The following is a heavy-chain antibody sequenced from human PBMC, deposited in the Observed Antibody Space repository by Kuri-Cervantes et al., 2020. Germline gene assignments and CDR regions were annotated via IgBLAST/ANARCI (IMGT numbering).Heavy chain of an antibody. Sequence: GGSLRLSCAASGFTFSSYGMHWVRQAPGKGLEWVAVIWYDGSNKYYADSVKGRFTISRDNSKNTLYLQMNSLRDEDTALYYCVRRQGWSGMDVWGQGTTVTVSS. CDR2: IWYDGSNK. V-gene: IGHV3-33*01. CDR3: VRRQGWSGMDV. CDR1: GFTFSSYG. J-gene: IGHJ6*02.